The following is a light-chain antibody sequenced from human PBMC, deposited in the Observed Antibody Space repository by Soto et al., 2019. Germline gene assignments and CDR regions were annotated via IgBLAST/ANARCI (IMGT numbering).Light chain of an antibody. V-gene: IGKV1-5*01. Sequence: DIQMTQSPSTLSASVGDRVTITCRASQSISSWLAWYQQKPGKAPKLLIYDASSLESGVPSRFSGSGSGTEFTLTISSLQPDDVETYYCQKYNSAPHTFGGGTKVDIK. CDR1: QSISSW. J-gene: IGKJ4*01. CDR3: QKYNSAPHT. CDR2: DAS.